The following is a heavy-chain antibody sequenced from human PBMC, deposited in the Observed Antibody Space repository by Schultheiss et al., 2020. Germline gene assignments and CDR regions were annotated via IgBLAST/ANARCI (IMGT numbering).Heavy chain of an antibody. Sequence: GGSLRLSCEASGITFSHHGMHWVRQAPGKGLEWVGVISSDGSNKYYADSLKGRFTISRDDSKDTLYLQIDSLRTEDTAVYRCARDRAWNYMDSWGQGTLVTVS. J-gene: IGHJ4*02. CDR2: ISSDGSNK. CDR3: ARDRAWNYMDS. V-gene: IGHV3-30*03. D-gene: IGHD1-1*01. CDR1: GITFSHHG.